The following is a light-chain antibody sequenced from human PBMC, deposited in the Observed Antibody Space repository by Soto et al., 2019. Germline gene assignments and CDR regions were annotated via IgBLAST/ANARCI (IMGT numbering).Light chain of an antibody. Sequence: EIVLTQSPATLSLSPGERATLSCRASQSVSSYLAWYQQKPGQAPRLLIYDASNRATGIPARFSGSGSGTDFTLTISSLEPEDFVVYYCQQRSNWPLMYTFGQGIKLEIK. CDR2: DAS. CDR3: QQRSNWPLMYT. J-gene: IGKJ2*01. V-gene: IGKV3-11*01. CDR1: QSVSSY.